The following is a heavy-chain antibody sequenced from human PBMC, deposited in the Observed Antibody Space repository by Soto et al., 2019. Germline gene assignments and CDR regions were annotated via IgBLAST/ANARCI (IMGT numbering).Heavy chain of an antibody. Sequence: PGGALRLYCAVSGFTFSNYAMSWVRQAPGKGLEWVSTISSGGGSTFDADSVKGRFTIARDNSKNTLYLQMNSLRAEDTAVYYCAKGIEYSSSGSYYFDYWGHGTLVPVS. J-gene: IGHJ4*01. CDR3: AKGIEYSSSGSYYFDY. V-gene: IGHV3-23*01. D-gene: IGHD6-6*01. CDR2: ISSGGGST. CDR1: GFTFSNYA.